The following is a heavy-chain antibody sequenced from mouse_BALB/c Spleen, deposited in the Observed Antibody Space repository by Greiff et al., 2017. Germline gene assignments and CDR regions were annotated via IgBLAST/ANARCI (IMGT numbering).Heavy chain of an antibody. V-gene: IGHV5-6-2*01. D-gene: IGHD1-2*01. CDR3: ARQALTAATFAY. CDR1: GFTFSSYY. J-gene: IGHJ3*01. Sequence: EVQGVVSGGGLVKLGGSLKLSCAASGFTFSSYYMSWVRQTPEKRLELVAAINSNGGSTYYPDTVKGRFTISRDNAKNTLYLQMSSLKSEDTALYYCARQALTAATFAYWGQGTLVTVSA. CDR2: INSNGGST.